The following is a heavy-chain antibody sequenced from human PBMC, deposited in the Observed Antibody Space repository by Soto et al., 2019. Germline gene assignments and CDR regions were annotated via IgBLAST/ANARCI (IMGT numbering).Heavy chain of an antibody. V-gene: IGHV3-21*01. Sequence: PGGSLRLSCAASGFTFSSYSMNWVRQAPGKGLAWVSSISSSSSYIYYADSVKGRFTISRDNAKNPLYLQMNSLRAEDTAVYYCARVGLATIILYGMDVWGQGTTVTVSS. CDR1: GFTFSSYS. CDR3: ARVGLATIILYGMDV. J-gene: IGHJ6*02. CDR2: ISSSSSYI. D-gene: IGHD5-12*01.